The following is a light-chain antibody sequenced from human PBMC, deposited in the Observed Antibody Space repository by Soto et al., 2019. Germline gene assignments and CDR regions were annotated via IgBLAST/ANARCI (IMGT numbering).Light chain of an antibody. Sequence: EIGLTQSPGTLSLSPGERATLSCRASQSVSSTYLAWYQQKPGQAPSLLIYGASRRATGIPDRFSGSGSGKDFTLTISSLEPEDFAVYYCQQYERSPTTFGGGTKVEIK. J-gene: IGKJ4*01. CDR2: GAS. V-gene: IGKV3-20*01. CDR1: QSVSSTY. CDR3: QQYERSPTT.